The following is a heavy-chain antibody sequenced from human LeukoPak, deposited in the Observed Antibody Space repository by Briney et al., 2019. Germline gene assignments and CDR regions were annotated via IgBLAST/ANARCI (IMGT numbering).Heavy chain of an antibody. D-gene: IGHD2-15*01. V-gene: IGHV3-30*04. CDR2: ISYDGSNK. J-gene: IGHJ1*01. CDR3: ARGSGSSWLRVTRAEYFQH. Sequence: PGGSLRLSCAASGFTFSSYAMSWVRQAPGKGLEWVAVISYDGSNKYYADSVKGRFTISRDNSKNTLYLQMNSLRAEDTAVYYCARGSGSSWLRVTRAEYFQHWGQGTLVTVSS. CDR1: GFTFSSYA.